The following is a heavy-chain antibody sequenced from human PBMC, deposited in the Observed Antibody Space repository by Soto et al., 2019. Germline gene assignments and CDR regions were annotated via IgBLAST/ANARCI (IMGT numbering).Heavy chain of an antibody. Sequence: EVQLLESGGGLVQPGGPLRLSCAASGFTFGSYAMSWVRQAPGKGLEWLSAISGSGGNTYYADSVKGRFTISRDNSKNTLYVQMNSLRAEDTAKYYCAKDYSSPYYYYGLDVWGQGTTVTVSS. D-gene: IGHD6-13*01. J-gene: IGHJ6*02. V-gene: IGHV3-23*01. CDR1: GFTFGSYA. CDR3: AKDYSSPYYYYGLDV. CDR2: ISGSGGNT.